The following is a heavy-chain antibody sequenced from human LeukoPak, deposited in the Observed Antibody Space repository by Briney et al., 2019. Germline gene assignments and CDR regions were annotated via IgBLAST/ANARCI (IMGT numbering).Heavy chain of an antibody. D-gene: IGHD3-10*01. J-gene: IGHJ4*02. Sequence: PSETLSLTCTVSGGSISSGGYYWSWIRQHPGKGLEWIGYIYCSGSTYYNPSLKSRVTISVDTSKNQFSLKLSSVTAADTAVYYCARGAGYYYGSGSLGFDYWGQGTLVTVSS. V-gene: IGHV4-31*03. CDR3: ARGAGYYYGSGSLGFDY. CDR2: IYCSGST. CDR1: GGSISSGGYY.